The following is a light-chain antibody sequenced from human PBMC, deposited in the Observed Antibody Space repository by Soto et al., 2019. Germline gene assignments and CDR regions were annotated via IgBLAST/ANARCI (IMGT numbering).Light chain of an antibody. CDR3: QSYDSSHNYV. CDR1: SSNIGAGYD. Sequence: QSVLTQPPSASGAPGQSVTISCTGSSSNIGAGYDVHWYQHLPGTAPKLLIYGNSNRPSGVPDRFSGSKSGTSASLAITGLQAEDEADYYCQSYDSSHNYVFGTGTKVTVL. V-gene: IGLV1-40*01. J-gene: IGLJ1*01. CDR2: GNS.